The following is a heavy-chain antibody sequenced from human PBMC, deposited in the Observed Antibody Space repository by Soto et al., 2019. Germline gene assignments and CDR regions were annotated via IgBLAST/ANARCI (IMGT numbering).Heavy chain of an antibody. D-gene: IGHD3-3*01. CDR1: GGTFSSYV. Sequence: SVKVSCKASGGTFSSYVISWVRQAPGQGLEWMGGIIPIFGTANYAQKFQGRVTITADESTSTAYMELSSLRSEDTAVYYCARVSWPDDFWSGPPNYYYYGMDVWGQGTTVTVSS. J-gene: IGHJ6*02. CDR3: ARVSWPDDFWSGPPNYYYYGMDV. CDR2: IIPIFGTA. V-gene: IGHV1-69*13.